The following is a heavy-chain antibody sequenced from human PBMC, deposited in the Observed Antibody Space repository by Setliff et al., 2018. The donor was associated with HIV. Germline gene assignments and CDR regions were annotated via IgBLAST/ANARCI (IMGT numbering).Heavy chain of an antibody. Sequence: PSETLSLTCTVSGGSINNHYWYWIRQPPGKGLEWIGYIYISGTTNYNPSLKSRVTISVDTSKNQFSLKLSSVTAADTAVYYCARHHYSNWFDPWGQGTLVTVSS. D-gene: IGHD2-15*01. CDR3: ARHHYSNWFDP. V-gene: IGHV4-4*08. CDR1: GGSINNHY. CDR2: IYISGTT. J-gene: IGHJ5*02.